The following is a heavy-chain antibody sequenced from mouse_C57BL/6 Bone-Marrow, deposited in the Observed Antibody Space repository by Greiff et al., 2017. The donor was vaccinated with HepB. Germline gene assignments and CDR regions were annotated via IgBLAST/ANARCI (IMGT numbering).Heavy chain of an antibody. CDR1: GFTFTDYY. CDR2: IRNKANGYTT. Sequence: EVKVVESGGGLVQPGGSLSLSCAASGFTFTDYYMSWVRQPPGKALEWLGFIRNKANGYTTEYSASVKGRFTISRDNSQSILYLQMNALRAEDSATYYCARYIAVAYFDYWGQGTTLTVSS. D-gene: IGHD1-1*01. J-gene: IGHJ2*01. V-gene: IGHV7-3*01. CDR3: ARYIAVAYFDY.